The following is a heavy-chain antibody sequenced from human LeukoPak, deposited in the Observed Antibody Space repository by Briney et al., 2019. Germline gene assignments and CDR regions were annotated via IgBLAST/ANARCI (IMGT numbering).Heavy chain of an antibody. Sequence: SETLSLTCTVSGGSISSYYWSCIRQPPGKGLEWIGYIYYSGSTNYNPSLKSRVTISVDTSKNQFSLKLSSVTAADTAVYYCARGARFFDYWGQGTLVTVSS. V-gene: IGHV4-59*01. J-gene: IGHJ4*02. CDR2: IYYSGST. CDR1: GGSISSYY. D-gene: IGHD3-16*01. CDR3: ARGARFFDY.